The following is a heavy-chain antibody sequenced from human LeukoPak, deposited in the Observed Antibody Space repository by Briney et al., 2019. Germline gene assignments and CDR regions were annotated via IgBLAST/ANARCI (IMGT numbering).Heavy chain of an antibody. J-gene: IGHJ6*02. CDR2: ISWNSGSI. Sequence: GGSLRLSCAASGFTFDDYAMHWVRQAPGKGLEWVSGISWNSGSIGYADSVKGRFTISRDNAKNSLYLQMNSLRAEDTALYYCAKARWSISDGTDVWGQGTTVTVSS. V-gene: IGHV3-9*01. D-gene: IGHD3-9*01. CDR3: AKARWSISDGTDV. CDR1: GFTFDDYA.